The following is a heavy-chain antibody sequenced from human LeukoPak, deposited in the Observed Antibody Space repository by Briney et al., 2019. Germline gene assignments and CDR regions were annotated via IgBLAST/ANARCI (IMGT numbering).Heavy chain of an antibody. Sequence: PSETLSLTCTVSGGSTSSSSYYWSWIRQPAGKGLEWIGRIYTSGSTNYNPSLKSRVTMSVDTSKNQFSLKLSSVTAADTAVYYCARDLGGYYYDSSGNPQVYNWFDPWGQGTLVTVSS. J-gene: IGHJ5*02. D-gene: IGHD3-22*01. V-gene: IGHV4-61*02. CDR1: GGSTSSSSYY. CDR2: IYTSGST. CDR3: ARDLGGYYYDSSGNPQVYNWFDP.